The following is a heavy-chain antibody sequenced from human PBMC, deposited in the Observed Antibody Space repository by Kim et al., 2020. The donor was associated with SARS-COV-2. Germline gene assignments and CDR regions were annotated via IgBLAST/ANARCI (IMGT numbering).Heavy chain of an antibody. D-gene: IGHD1-26*01. CDR1: GFTFSSYG. Sequence: GGSLRLSCAASGFTFSSYGMHWVRQAPGKGLEWVAVISYDGSNKYYADSVKGRFTISIDNSKNTLYLQMKSLRAEDTAVYYCAKGDRGSYSVSDYWGQGT. CDR2: ISYDGSNK. CDR3: AKGDRGSYSVSDY. V-gene: IGHV3-30*18. J-gene: IGHJ4*02.